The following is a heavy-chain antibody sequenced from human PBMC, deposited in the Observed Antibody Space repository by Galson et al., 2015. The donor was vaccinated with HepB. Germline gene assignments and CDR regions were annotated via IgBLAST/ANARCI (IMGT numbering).Heavy chain of an antibody. V-gene: IGHV3-30*18. CDR1: GFTFSSYG. D-gene: IGHD1-26*01. Sequence: SLRLSCAASGFTFSSYGMHWVRQAPDKGLEWVAAISYDGSNKYYADSVKDRFTISRDNSKNTLYLQMNSLRAEDTAVYYCAKFNVGVPSGSYNRGLYYYYYYGMDVWGQGTTVTVSS. CDR3: AKFNVGVPSGSYNRGLYYYYYYGMDV. J-gene: IGHJ6*02. CDR2: ISYDGSNK.